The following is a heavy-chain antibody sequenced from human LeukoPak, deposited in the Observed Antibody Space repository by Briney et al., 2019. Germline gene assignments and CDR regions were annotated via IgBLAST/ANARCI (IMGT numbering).Heavy chain of an antibody. V-gene: IGHV3-23*01. CDR2: ISGSGGST. CDR3: AKWFVTDSSGYYAVFAFDI. D-gene: IGHD3-22*01. CDR1: GFTSSTFA. Sequence: GGSLRLSCAASGFTSSTFAMSWVRQAPGKGLEWVSTISGSGGSTYYADSVKGRFTISRDNSKNTLYLQMNSLRAEDTAVYYCAKWFVTDSSGYYAVFAFDIWGQGTMVTVSS. J-gene: IGHJ3*02.